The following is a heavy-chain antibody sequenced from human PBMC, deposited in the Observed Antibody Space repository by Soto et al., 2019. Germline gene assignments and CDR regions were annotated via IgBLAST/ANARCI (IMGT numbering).Heavy chain of an antibody. CDR2: IIPIFGTA. J-gene: IGHJ1*01. V-gene: IGHV1-69*06. Sequence: ASVKVSCKASGGTFSSYAISWVRQAPGQGLEWMGGIIPIFGTANYAQKFQGRVTITADKSTSTAYMELSSLRSEDTAVYYCDENRGLSYFQHWGQGTLVTVSS. CDR3: DENRGLSYFQH. D-gene: IGHD3-16*01. CDR1: GGTFSSYA.